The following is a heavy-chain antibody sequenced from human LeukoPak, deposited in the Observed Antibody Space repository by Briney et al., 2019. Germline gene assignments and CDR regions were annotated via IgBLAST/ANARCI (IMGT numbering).Heavy chain of an antibody. V-gene: IGHV4-4*07. CDR2: IYTTGST. D-gene: IGHD1-26*01. CDR1: GGSISSYY. CDR3: ARESPAFSGSYYYFEY. J-gene: IGHJ4*02. Sequence: SETLSLTCTVSGGSISSYYCSWIRQPAGKGLEWIGRIYTTGSTNYNPSLKSRVTMSVDTSKNRFSLKLSSVTAADTAVYYCARESPAFSGSYYYFEYWGQGTLVTVSS.